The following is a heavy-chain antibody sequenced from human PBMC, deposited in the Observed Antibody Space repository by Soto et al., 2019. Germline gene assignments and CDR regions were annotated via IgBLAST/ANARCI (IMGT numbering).Heavy chain of an antibody. Sequence: QVQLAQSGAEVKKPGASVKVSCKASGYSFTSHFMHWVRQAPGQRLEWMGRIKAGDGDTKYSQNFQGRVTISRDTSASTVYMELSSLRSEDTAVYYCAREITMVRGYYSFDPWGQGTLVIVSS. CDR2: IKAGDGDT. J-gene: IGHJ5*02. CDR1: GYSFTSHF. CDR3: AREITMVRGYYSFDP. D-gene: IGHD3-10*01. V-gene: IGHV1-3*01.